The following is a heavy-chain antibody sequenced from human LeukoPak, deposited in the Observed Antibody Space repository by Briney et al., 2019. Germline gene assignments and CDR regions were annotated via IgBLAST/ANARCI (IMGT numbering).Heavy chain of an antibody. CDR3: ASLQLNRSGRSYFFDY. CDR2: IFYRGST. J-gene: IGHJ4*02. Sequence: SETLSLTCDVSRGSISSSTNYWAWVRQPPGKGLEWIGYIFYRGSTYHNPSLKSRVTISIDTSKNQFSLKMSSVTAADTAMYYCASLQLNRSGRSYFFDYWGQGTQVAVSS. D-gene: IGHD6-19*01. V-gene: IGHV4-39*07. CDR1: RGSISSSTNY.